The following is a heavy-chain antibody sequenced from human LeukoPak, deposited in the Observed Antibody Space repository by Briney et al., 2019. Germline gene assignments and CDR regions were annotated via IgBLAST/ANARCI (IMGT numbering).Heavy chain of an antibody. CDR2: IRNADSPV. D-gene: IGHD6-25*01. J-gene: IGHJ6*02. V-gene: IGHV3-11*01. Sequence: GGSLRLSCATASGFTFTDYISWIRQAPGKGLEWFSYIRNADSPVYYADSVEGRFTISRDTDKDSVYLQMNNLRAEDTAVYFCASWDGPSAALGVWGQGTTVTVSS. CDR1: GFTFTDY. CDR3: ASWDGPSAALGV.